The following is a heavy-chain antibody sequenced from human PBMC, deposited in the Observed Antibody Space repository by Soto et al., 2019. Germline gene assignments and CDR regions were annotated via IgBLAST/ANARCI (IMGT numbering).Heavy chain of an antibody. CDR3: ARGDYQYSIDY. CDR2: IYRTGNT. J-gene: IGHJ4*02. CDR1: GDSMTSGDYS. Sequence: PSETLSLTCTVSGDSMTSGDYSWSWIRQPPGKGLEWLGYIYRTGNTHYSPSLKSRVSISQDRSKNQFSLELTSVTAADTAVYYCARGDYQYSIDYWGQGTLVPVSP. D-gene: IGHD2-2*01. V-gene: IGHV4-30-2*01.